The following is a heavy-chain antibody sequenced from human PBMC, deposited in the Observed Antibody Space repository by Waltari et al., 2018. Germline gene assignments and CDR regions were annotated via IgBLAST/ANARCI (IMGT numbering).Heavy chain of an antibody. Sequence: QVQLQQWGAGLLKPSETLSLTCAVDGGAFSGYYWSWIRQPPGKGLGLIGEINHSGSTNYNPSLKSRVTISVDTSKNQFSLKLSSVTAADTAVYYCARIPRSASSGRPYPALDYWGQGTLVTVSS. D-gene: IGHD3-22*01. CDR3: ARIPRSASSGRPYPALDY. V-gene: IGHV4-34*01. J-gene: IGHJ4*02. CDR2: INHSGST. CDR1: GGAFSGYY.